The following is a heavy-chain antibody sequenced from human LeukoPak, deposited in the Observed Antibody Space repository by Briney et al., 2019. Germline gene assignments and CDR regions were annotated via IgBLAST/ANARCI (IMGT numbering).Heavy chain of an antibody. CDR1: GGSFSGYY. J-gene: IGHJ4*02. D-gene: IGHD3-22*01. Sequence: PSETLSLTCAVYGGSFSGYYWSWIRQPPGKGLEWIGEINHSGSTNYNPSLKGRVTISVDTSKNQFSLKLSSVTAADTAVYYCARGRGLLYYDSSGYSYYFDYWGQGTLVTVSS. CDR3: ARGRGLLYYDSSGYSYYFDY. CDR2: INHSGST. V-gene: IGHV4-34*01.